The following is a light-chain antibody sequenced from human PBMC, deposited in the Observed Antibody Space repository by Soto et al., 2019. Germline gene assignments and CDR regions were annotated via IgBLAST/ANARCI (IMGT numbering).Light chain of an antibody. V-gene: IGLV2-14*01. CDR2: EVS. CDR1: SSDVGGYNY. Sequence: QSALTQPASVSGSPGQSITISCTGTSSDVGGYNYVSWFQHHPGKAPKLLIYEVSHRPSGVSNRFSGSKSGNTASLTISGLQAEDEADYHCSSYTSSTTPYVFGTGTKLTVL. CDR3: SSYTSSTTPYV. J-gene: IGLJ1*01.